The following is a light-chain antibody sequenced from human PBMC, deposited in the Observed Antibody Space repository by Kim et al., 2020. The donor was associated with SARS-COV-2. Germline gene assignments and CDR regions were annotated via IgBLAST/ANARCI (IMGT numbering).Light chain of an antibody. CDR2: YKSDSDN. CDR1: SGINVGSYT. CDR3: MIWHSSAWV. V-gene: IGLV5-45*02. Sequence: LTCTLRSGINVGSYTIYWYQQKPGSPPQYLLRYKSDSDNQQGSGVPNRFSGSKDVSANAGILLISGLQSEDEADYYCMIWHSSAWVFGGGTQLTVL. J-gene: IGLJ3*02.